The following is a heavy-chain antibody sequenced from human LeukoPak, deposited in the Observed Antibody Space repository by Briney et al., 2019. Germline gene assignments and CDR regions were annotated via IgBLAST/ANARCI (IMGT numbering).Heavy chain of an antibody. J-gene: IGHJ4*02. D-gene: IGHD4-11*01. CDR3: ARVRGYSNYVSY. V-gene: IGHV3-21*01. Sequence: PGGSLRLSCAASGFTFSSYSMNWVRQAPGKGLEWVSSISSSSGYIYYADSVQGRFTISRDNAKNSLYLQMNSLRAEDTAVYYCARVRGYSNYVSYWGQGTLVTVSS. CDR2: ISSSSGYI. CDR1: GFTFSSYS.